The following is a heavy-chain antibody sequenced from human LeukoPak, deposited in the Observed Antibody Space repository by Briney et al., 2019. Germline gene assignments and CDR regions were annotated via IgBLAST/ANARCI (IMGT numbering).Heavy chain of an antibody. CDR3: ARLLQQQLTHYFDY. Sequence: SETLSLTCAVSGGSISSSSYYWGWIRQPPGKGLDWIGTIYYSGSAYYNPSLKSRVTISVDTSKNQFSLKLSSVTAADTAVYFCARLLQQQLTHYFDYWGQGTLVTVSS. J-gene: IGHJ4*02. V-gene: IGHV4-39*01. CDR1: GGSISSSSYY. CDR2: IYYSGSA. D-gene: IGHD6-13*01.